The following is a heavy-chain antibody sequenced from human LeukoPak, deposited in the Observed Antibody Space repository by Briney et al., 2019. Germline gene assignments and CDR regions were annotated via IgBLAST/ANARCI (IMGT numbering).Heavy chain of an antibody. J-gene: IGHJ4*02. CDR2: ISGSGGST. D-gene: IGHD3-9*01. Sequence: PGGSLRLSCAASGFTFSSYAMSWVRQAPGKGLEWVSAISGSGGSTYYADSVKGRFTISRDNSKNTLYLQMNSLRAEDTAVYYCAKVAYYDILTGHMYYFDYWGQGTLVTVSS. CDR1: GFTFSSYA. CDR3: AKVAYYDILTGHMYYFDY. V-gene: IGHV3-23*01.